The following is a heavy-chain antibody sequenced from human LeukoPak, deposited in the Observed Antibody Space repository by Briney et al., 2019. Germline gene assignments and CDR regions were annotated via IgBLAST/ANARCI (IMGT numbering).Heavy chain of an antibody. J-gene: IGHJ4*02. CDR1: GYTFTSYG. D-gene: IGHD5-12*01. CDR2: ISAYNGNT. CDR3: ARDSTRGFRLLRFGDY. V-gene: IGHV1-18*01. Sequence: ASVEVSCKASGYTFTSYGISWVRQAPGQGLEWMGWISAYNGNTNYAQKLQGRVTMTTDTSTSTAYMELRSLRSDDTAVYYCARDSTRGFRLLRFGDYWGQGTLVTVSS.